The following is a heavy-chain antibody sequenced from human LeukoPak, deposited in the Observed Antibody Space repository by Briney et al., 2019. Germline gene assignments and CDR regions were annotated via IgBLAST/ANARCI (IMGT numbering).Heavy chain of an antibody. CDR1: GFSFSSHS. J-gene: IGHJ6*02. Sequence: PGGSLRLSCAASGFSFSSHSMNWVRQAPGKGPEWISYISSSGSTIYYADSVLGRFTVSRDNAENSLYLQMNSLRAEDTAVYYCARVPGYSYGFNYYGMDVWGQGTTVTVSS. D-gene: IGHD5-18*01. V-gene: IGHV3-48*04. CDR2: ISSSGSTI. CDR3: ARVPGYSYGFNYYGMDV.